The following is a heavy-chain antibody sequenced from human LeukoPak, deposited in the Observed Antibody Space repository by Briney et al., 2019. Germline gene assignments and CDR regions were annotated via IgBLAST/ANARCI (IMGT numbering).Heavy chain of an antibody. D-gene: IGHD6-13*01. Sequence: SVKVSCKASGGTFSSYAISWVRQAPGQGLEWMGGIIPIFGTANYAQKFQGRVTITADKSTSTAYMELCSRRSEDTAVYYCASRMGVDSSSWYGAFDIWGQGTMVTVSS. V-gene: IGHV1-69*06. CDR1: GGTFSSYA. J-gene: IGHJ3*02. CDR2: IIPIFGTA. CDR3: ASRMGVDSSSWYGAFDI.